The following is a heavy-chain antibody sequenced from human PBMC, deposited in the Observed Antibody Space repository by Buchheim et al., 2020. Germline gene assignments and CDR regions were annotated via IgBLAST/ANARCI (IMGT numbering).Heavy chain of an antibody. D-gene: IGHD3-10*01. V-gene: IGHV3-66*02. Sequence: EVRLLKSGGGLVQPGGSLRLSCEASGFTVSDNYVTWVRQAPGRGLEWVSVIYAGGGTYYADSVKGRFTISTDNSKNTLYLQMSSLRREDTAVYYCARGSPKYGSGSIDYWGQGTL. J-gene: IGHJ4*02. CDR2: IYAGGGT. CDR3: ARGSPKYGSGSIDY. CDR1: GFTVSDNY.